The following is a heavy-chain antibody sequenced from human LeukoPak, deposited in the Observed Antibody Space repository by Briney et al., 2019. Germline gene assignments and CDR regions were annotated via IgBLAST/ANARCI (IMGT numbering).Heavy chain of an antibody. V-gene: IGHV4-59*01. J-gene: IGHJ4*02. CDR2: IYYSGTP. CDR1: GGSLSRYY. CDR3: ARDSAYYYDTSGYAFDS. D-gene: IGHD3-22*01. Sequence: SETLSLTCTVSGGSLSRYYWSWIRQPPGRVLEWNGYIYYSGTPNYNPSLKSRVTISVDTSKNQFSLRLSSVTAADTAVYYCARDSAYYYDTSGYAFDSWGQGTLVTVSS.